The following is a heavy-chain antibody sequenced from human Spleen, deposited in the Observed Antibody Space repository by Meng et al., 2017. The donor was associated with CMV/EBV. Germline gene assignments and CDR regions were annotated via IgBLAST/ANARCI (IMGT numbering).Heavy chain of an antibody. CDR1: GFDFSKTG. CDR2: IRSDGNDR. V-gene: IGHV3-30*02. CDR3: VKDWAWAFDF. J-gene: IGHJ4*02. Sequence: GESLKNSCVASGFDFSKTGMHWVRQVPGKGLEWVTHIRSDGNDRWYADAVRGRFTVSRDISKNTVYLQINSMRTEDTAVYYCVKDWAWAFDFWGQGTLVTVSS. D-gene: IGHD3-16*01.